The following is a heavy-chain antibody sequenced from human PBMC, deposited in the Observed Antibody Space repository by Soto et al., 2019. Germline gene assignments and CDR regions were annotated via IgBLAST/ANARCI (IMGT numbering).Heavy chain of an antibody. Sequence: GGSLRLSCAASGFTSSSYGMHWVRQAPGKGLEWVAVISYDGSNKYYADSVKGRFTISRDNSKNTLYLQMNSLGAEDTAVYYCAKARWGRITMIVDSLDVWGQGTTVTVSS. CDR1: GFTSSSYG. CDR3: AKARWGRITMIVDSLDV. V-gene: IGHV3-30*18. CDR2: ISYDGSNK. D-gene: IGHD3-22*01. J-gene: IGHJ6*02.